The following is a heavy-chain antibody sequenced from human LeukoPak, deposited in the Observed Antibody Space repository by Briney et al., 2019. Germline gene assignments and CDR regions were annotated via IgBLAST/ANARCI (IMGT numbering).Heavy chain of an antibody. CDR2: IIPIFGTA. CDR1: GGTFSSYA. Sequence: VASVKVSCTASGGTFSSYAISWVRQAPGQGLEWMGGIIPIFGTANYAQKFQGRVTITADESTSTAYMELSSLRSEDTAVYYCARDRPGGTDYWGQGTLVTVSS. V-gene: IGHV1-69*13. D-gene: IGHD2-15*01. J-gene: IGHJ4*02. CDR3: ARDRPGGTDY.